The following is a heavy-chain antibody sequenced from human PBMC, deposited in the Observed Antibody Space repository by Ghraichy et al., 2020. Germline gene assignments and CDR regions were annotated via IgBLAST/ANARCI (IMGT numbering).Heavy chain of an antibody. D-gene: IGHD4-11*01. Sequence: ASVKVSCKASGYTFTSYAMHWVRQAPGQRLEWMGWINAGNGNTKYSQKFQGRVTITRDTSASTAYMELSSLRSEDTAVYYCARDAAPGDYSNYEDWYFDLWGRGTLVTVSS. CDR1: GYTFTSYA. CDR2: INAGNGNT. CDR3: ARDAAPGDYSNYEDWYFDL. J-gene: IGHJ2*01. V-gene: IGHV1-3*01.